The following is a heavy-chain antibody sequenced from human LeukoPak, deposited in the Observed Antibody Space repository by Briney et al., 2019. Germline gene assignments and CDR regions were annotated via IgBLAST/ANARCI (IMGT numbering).Heavy chain of an antibody. D-gene: IGHD2-21*02. CDR3: ARNTTEVVTAKWFDP. CDR2: IYHSGTT. CDR1: GYSISSGDY. J-gene: IGHJ5*02. Sequence: SETLSLTCAVSGYSISSGDYWGWIRQPPGKGLEWIGSIYHSGTTHYNPSLKSRVTISVDTSKNQFSLKLSSVTAADTAVYYCARNTTEVVTAKWFDPWGQGTLVTVSS. V-gene: IGHV4-38-2*01.